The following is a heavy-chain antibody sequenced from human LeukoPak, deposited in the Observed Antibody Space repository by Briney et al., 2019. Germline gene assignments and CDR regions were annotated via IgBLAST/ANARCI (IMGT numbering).Heavy chain of an antibody. Sequence: ASVKVSCKASGYTFTSYAMNWVRQAPGQGLEWMGWINTNTGNPTYAQGSTGRFVFSLDTSVSTAYLQISSLKAEDTAVYYCARHPFTRHSGWYDYWGQGTLVTVSS. V-gene: IGHV7-4-1*02. J-gene: IGHJ4*02. CDR2: INTNTGNP. CDR1: GYTFTSYA. CDR3: ARHPFTRHSGWYDY. D-gene: IGHD6-19*01.